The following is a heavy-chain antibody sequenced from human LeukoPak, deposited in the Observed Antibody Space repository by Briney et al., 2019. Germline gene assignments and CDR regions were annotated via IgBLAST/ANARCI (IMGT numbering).Heavy chain of an antibody. D-gene: IGHD6-13*01. J-gene: IGHJ4*02. CDR3: AKDSSPVAAAGTRLSY. V-gene: IGHV3-48*04. Sequence: GGSLSLSCVGSGFIFNAYGMNWVRQAPGGGLEWLAFQSPTARATHYADSVKGRFTISRDNAKNSLYLQMNSLRAEDTALYYCAKDSSPVAAAGTRLSYWGQGTLVTVSS. CDR2: QSPTARAT. CDR1: GFIFNAYG.